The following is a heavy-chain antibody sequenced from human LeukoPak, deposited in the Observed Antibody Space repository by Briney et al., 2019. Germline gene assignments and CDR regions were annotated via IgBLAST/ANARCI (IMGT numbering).Heavy chain of an antibody. CDR2: IYYSGST. CDR1: GGSISSYY. J-gene: IGHJ6*02. D-gene: IGHD5-18*01. V-gene: IGHV4-59*01. CDR3: AKSRGYSYAYYGMDV. Sequence: SETLSLTCTVFGGSISSYYWSWIRQPPGKGLEWIGYIYYSGSTNYNPSLKSRVTISVDTSKNQFSLKLSSVTAADTAVYYCAKSRGYSYAYYGMDVWGQGTTVTVSS.